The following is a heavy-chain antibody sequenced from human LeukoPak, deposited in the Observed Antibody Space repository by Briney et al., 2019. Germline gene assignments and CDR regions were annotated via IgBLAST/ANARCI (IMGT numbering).Heavy chain of an antibody. Sequence: SVKVSCKASGGTFTSYTISWVRQAPGQGLEWMGRIIPILGIANYAQKFQGRVTITADKSTSTVYMELSSLRSEDTAEYYCAREAIFGVVIMKGDWFDPWGQETVDSVSS. D-gene: IGHD3-3*01. J-gene: IGHJ5*02. CDR3: AREAIFGVVIMKGDWFDP. V-gene: IGHV1-69*04. CDR1: GGTFTSYT. CDR2: IIPILGIA.